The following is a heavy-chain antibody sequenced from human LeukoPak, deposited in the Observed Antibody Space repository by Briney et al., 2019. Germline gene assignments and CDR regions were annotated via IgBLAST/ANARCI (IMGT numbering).Heavy chain of an antibody. Sequence: PGGSLRLSCAASGFTFSSYAMSWVRQAPGKGLEWVSAISGSGGSTYYADSVKGRFTISRDNAKNSLYLQMNSLRAEDTAVYYCARDRGSGNYGARFFDYWGQGTLVTVSS. D-gene: IGHD1-26*01. V-gene: IGHV3-23*01. J-gene: IGHJ4*02. CDR1: GFTFSSYA. CDR3: ARDRGSGNYGARFFDY. CDR2: ISGSGGST.